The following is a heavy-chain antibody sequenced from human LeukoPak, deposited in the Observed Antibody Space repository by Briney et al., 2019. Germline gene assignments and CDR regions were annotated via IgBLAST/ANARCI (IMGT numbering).Heavy chain of an antibody. CDR3: ARDSDYCSSTSCPRNLDY. J-gene: IGHJ4*02. V-gene: IGHV3-66*01. CDR1: GFTFSTYS. CDR2: IYSGGST. Sequence: GGSLRLSCAASGFTFSTYSMNWVRQAPGKGLEWVSVIYSGGSTYYADSVKGRFTISRDNSKNTLYLQMNSLRAEDTAVYYCARDSDYCSSTSCPRNLDYWGQGTLVTVSS. D-gene: IGHD2-2*01.